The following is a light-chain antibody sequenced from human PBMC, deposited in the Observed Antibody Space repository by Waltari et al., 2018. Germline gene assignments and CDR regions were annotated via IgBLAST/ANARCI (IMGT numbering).Light chain of an antibody. CDR3: GTWDNSLSGGV. Sequence: QSVLTQPPSVSAAPGQKVTISCSGGNSNFGNDYVSWYQQLPGTAPKLLINENDKRPSGIPDRFPGSKSGTSATLAITGLQSGDEANYYCGTWDNSLSGGVFGGGTWLTVL. V-gene: IGLV1-51*02. J-gene: IGLJ3*02. CDR1: NSNFGNDY. CDR2: END.